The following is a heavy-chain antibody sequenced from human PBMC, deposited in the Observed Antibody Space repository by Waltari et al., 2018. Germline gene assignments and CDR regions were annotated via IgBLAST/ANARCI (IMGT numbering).Heavy chain of an antibody. CDR3: ARGKCSSTSCYPFDY. J-gene: IGHJ4*02. D-gene: IGHD2-2*01. Sequence: QVQLQQWGAGLLKPSETLSLTCAVYGGSFSGYYWSWIRQPPGKGLEWIGEINHSGSTDYNPSLKSRVTISVDTSKNQFSLKLSSVTAADTAVYYCARGKCSSTSCYPFDYWGQGTLVTVSS. CDR2: INHSGST. V-gene: IGHV4-34*01. CDR1: GGSFSGYY.